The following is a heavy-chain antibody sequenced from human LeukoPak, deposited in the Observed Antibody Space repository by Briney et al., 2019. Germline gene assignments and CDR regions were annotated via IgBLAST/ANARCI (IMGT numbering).Heavy chain of an antibody. J-gene: IGHJ4*02. CDR2: INPNSGGT. Sequence: ASVKVSCKASGYTFTGYYVHWVRQAPGQGLEWMGWINPNSGGTNYAQKFQGRVTVTRDTSISTVYMELSRLRFDDTAVYYCARVKPFSNGWDYDYWGQGTLVTVSS. CDR3: ARVKPFSNGWDYDY. CDR1: GYTFTGYY. V-gene: IGHV1-2*02. D-gene: IGHD6-19*01.